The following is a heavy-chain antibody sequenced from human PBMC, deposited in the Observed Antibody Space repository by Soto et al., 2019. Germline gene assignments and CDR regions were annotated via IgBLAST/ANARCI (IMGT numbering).Heavy chain of an antibody. Sequence: GASVKVSCKASGYTFTSYDIIWVRQATGRGLEWMGWMNPSTGNTDSAEKFQGRLTMTRNTSMSTVYMELSSLRSDDTAVYYCARDQKAVTTILYYYYGMDVWGQGTTVTSP. V-gene: IGHV1-8*01. D-gene: IGHD4-17*01. CDR2: MNPSTGNT. J-gene: IGHJ6*02. CDR3: ARDQKAVTTILYYYYGMDV. CDR1: GYTFTSYD.